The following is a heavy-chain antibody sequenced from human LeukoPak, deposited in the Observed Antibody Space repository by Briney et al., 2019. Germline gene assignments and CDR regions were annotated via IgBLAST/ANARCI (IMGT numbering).Heavy chain of an antibody. CDR3: ARLYLPATRFDY. J-gene: IGHJ4*02. D-gene: IGHD5-24*01. CDR2: ISGSGGST. CDR1: GFTLSSYG. V-gene: IGHV3-23*01. Sequence: GGSPRLSCAASGFTLSSYGMSWVRQAPGKGLEWVSAISGSGGSTFYADSVKGRFTISRDNSKNTLYLQMNSLRAEDTAVYYCARLYLPATRFDYWGQGTLVTVSS.